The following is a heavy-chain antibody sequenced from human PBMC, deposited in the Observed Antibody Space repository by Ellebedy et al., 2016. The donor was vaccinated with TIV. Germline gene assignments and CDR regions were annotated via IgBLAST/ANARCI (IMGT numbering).Heavy chain of an antibody. CDR2: ISYDGSNK. CDR1: GFIFNEYA. V-gene: IGHV3-30-3*01. J-gene: IGHJ4*02. D-gene: IGHD1-26*01. Sequence: GESLKISXEASGFIFNEYAMHWVRQAPGKGLEWVAVISYDGSNKYYTDSVKGRFTFSRDNSKNTLYLQMNSLRAEDTAVYYCARLGVGATPALPNLDYWGQGTLVTVSS. CDR3: ARLGVGATPALPNLDY.